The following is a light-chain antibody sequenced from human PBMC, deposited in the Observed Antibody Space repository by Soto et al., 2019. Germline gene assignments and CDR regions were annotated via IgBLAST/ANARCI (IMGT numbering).Light chain of an antibody. J-gene: IGKJ1*01. CDR1: QSISSW. Sequence: DIQMTQSPSTLSASVGDRVTITCRASQSISSWLAWYQQKPGKAPKLLIYDASRLESGVPSRFSGSGSGTEFTLTISSLRPDDFATYYCQQYNTYSWTFGQGTKVEIK. V-gene: IGKV1-5*01. CDR2: DAS. CDR3: QQYNTYSWT.